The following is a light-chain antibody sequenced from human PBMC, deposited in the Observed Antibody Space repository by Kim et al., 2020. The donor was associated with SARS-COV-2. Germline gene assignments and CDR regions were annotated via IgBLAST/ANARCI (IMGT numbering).Light chain of an antibody. CDR3: MQGTHWPFT. V-gene: IGKV2-30*01. Sequence: PASIYCRSSQSLGYSDGNIYLNWFHQRPGQSPRRLIYKVSNRDSGVPDRFSGSGSGTDFTLHISRVEAEDVGIYYCMQGTHWPFTFGPGTKVDIK. J-gene: IGKJ3*01. CDR1: QSLGYSDGNIY. CDR2: KVS.